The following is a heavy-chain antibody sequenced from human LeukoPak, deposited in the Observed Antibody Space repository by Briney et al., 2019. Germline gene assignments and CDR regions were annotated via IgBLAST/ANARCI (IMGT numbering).Heavy chain of an antibody. CDR2: IYSSGST. Sequence: SETLSLTCTVSGGSISSYYWSWIRQPAGKGLEWIGRIYSSGSTNYNPSLKSRVAMSVDTSKNQFSLKLSSVTAADTAVYYCARDLGGYSDGSYYYYMDVWGKGTTVTVSS. J-gene: IGHJ6*03. CDR3: ARDLGGYSDGSYYYYMDV. CDR1: GGSISSYY. V-gene: IGHV4-4*07. D-gene: IGHD5-18*01.